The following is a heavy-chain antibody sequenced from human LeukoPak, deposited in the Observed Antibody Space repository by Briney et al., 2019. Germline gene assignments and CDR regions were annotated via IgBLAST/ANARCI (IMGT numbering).Heavy chain of an antibody. V-gene: IGHV3-23*01. CDR2: ISGSGDNT. J-gene: IGHJ4*02. CDR3: AKGSYYDSSGSFYFDY. Sequence: GGSLRLSCAASGFTFSSYAMSWVRQAPGRGLEWVSGISGSGDNTYYADSVKGRFTISRDNSKNTLYVQVNSLGTEDTAAYYCAKGSYYDSSGSFYFDYWGQGTLVTVSS. D-gene: IGHD3-22*01. CDR1: GFTFSSYA.